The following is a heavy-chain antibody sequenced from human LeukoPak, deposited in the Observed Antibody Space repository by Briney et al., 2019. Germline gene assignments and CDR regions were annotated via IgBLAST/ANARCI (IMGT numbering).Heavy chain of an antibody. CDR2: LYHSGST. Sequence: PLETLSPTCTVSGGSISTPGYYWGWIRQPPGKGLEWIGSLYHSGSTYYKPSLKSRATISVDKSKNQCSLKLRSVTAADTAVYYCARHALATVTDPSFDYWGQGTLVTVSS. J-gene: IGHJ4*02. CDR3: ARHALATVTDPSFDY. D-gene: IGHD2-21*02. CDR1: GGSISTPGYY. V-gene: IGHV4-39*01.